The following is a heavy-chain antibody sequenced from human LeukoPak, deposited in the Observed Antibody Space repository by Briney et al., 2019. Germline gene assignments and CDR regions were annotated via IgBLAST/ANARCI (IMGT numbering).Heavy chain of an antibody. Sequence: GSLRLSCAASGFTFSSYAMYWVRQAPGKGLEWVAVISYDGSDKFYADSVKGRFTISRDSSKNTLYLQMNSLGPEDTAVYYCARARPSMWIDYWGQGTLVTVSS. D-gene: IGHD5-12*01. CDR3: ARARPSMWIDY. J-gene: IGHJ4*02. CDR1: GFTFSSYA. V-gene: IGHV3-30*04. CDR2: ISYDGSDK.